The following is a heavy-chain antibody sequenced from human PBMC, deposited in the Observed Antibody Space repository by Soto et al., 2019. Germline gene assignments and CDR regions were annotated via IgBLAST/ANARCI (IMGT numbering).Heavy chain of an antibody. J-gene: IGHJ5*02. D-gene: IGHD3-22*01. CDR1: GYSISSGYY. CDR2: IYHGRST. CDR3: ARVGPWVPYYYDSSPYTFENWFDP. V-gene: IGHV4-38-2*01. Sequence: SETLSLTCAVSGYSISSGYYWGWLRQPPGKGLEWIGSIYHGRSTYYNTSLNSRGTLSIEMTNNHVSLILNSVTAADTAVYYCARVGPWVPYYYDSSPYTFENWFDPWGQGTLVTVSS.